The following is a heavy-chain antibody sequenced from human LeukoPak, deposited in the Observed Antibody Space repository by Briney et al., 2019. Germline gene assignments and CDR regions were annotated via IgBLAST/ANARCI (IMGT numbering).Heavy chain of an antibody. V-gene: IGHV3-73*01. CDR1: GFTFSGSA. CDR3: TSTQYYYYYYMDV. Sequence: GGSLRLSCAASGFTFSGSAMHWVRQASWKGLEWVGRIRSKANSYATAYAASVKGRFTISRDDSKNTAYLQMNSLKTEDTAVYYRTSTQYYYYYYMDVWGKGTTVTVSS. CDR2: IRSKANSYAT. J-gene: IGHJ6*03.